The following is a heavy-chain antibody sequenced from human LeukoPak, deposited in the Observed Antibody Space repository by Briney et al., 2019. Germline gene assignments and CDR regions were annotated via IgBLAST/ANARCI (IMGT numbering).Heavy chain of an antibody. CDR2: INHSGST. CDR3: ARSRPERSKYYYDSSGYSQRRYYFDY. Sequence: KPSETLSLTCAVYGGSFSGYYWSWIRQPPGKGLEWIGEINHSGSTNYNPSLKSRVTISVDTSKNQFSLKLSSVTAADTAVYYCARSRPERSKYYYDSSGYSQRRYYFDYWGQGTLVTVSS. J-gene: IGHJ4*02. CDR1: GGSFSGYY. D-gene: IGHD3-22*01. V-gene: IGHV4-34*01.